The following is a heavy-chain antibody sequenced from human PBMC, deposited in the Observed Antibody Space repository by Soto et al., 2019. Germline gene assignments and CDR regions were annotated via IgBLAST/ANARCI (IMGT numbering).Heavy chain of an antibody. CDR3: AREGQDVYSSGWSTPYGMDV. CDR1: GYTFTSYD. V-gene: IGHV1-8*01. Sequence: ASVKVSCKASGYTFTSYDINWVRQATGQGLEWMGWMNPNSGNTGYAQKFQGRVTMTRNTSISTAYMELSSLRSEDTAVYYCAREGQDVYSSGWSTPYGMDVWGQGNTVTFSS. CDR2: MNPNSGNT. J-gene: IGHJ6*02. D-gene: IGHD6-19*01.